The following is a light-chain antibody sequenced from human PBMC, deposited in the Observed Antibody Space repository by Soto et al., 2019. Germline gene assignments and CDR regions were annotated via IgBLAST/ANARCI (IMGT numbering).Light chain of an antibody. J-gene: IGLJ3*02. V-gene: IGLV2-14*03. CDR2: EVT. Sequence: QSALTQPASVSGSPGQSITLSCSGTSSDVGGYNYVSWYQQHPGKAPKLMIYEVTNRPSGVSNRFSGSKSGNTASLTISGLQAEDEADYYCSSYTSSSLGVFGGGTKVTVL. CDR3: SSYTSSSLGV. CDR1: SSDVGGYNY.